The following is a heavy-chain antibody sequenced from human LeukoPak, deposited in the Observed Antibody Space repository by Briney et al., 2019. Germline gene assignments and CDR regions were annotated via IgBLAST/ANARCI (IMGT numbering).Heavy chain of an antibody. V-gene: IGHV1-2*02. D-gene: IGHD4-23*01. Sequence: ASVKVSCKASGFTFTGHYIHWVRQAPGQGLEWMGYINPHSGGTNSPQKFQGRVTLATDTSISAAYMELSSLISDDTAMYYCVREGNEVLTKDFDSWGQGTLVTVSS. J-gene: IGHJ4*02. CDR3: VREGNEVLTKDFDS. CDR1: GFTFTGHY. CDR2: INPHSGGT.